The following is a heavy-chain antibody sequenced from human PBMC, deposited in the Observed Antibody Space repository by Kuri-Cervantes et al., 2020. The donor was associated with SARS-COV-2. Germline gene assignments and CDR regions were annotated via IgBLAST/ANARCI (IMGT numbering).Heavy chain of an antibody. V-gene: IGHV4-59*01. D-gene: IGHD3-16*01. CDR3: ARVFEGEGYFDY. J-gene: IGHJ4*02. Sequence: SETLSLTCTVSGGSISSYYWSWIRQPPGKGLEWIGYIYYSGITNYNPSLKSRVTISVDTSKNQFSLKLSSVTAADTAVYYRARVFEGEGYFDYWGQGTLVTVSS. CDR2: IYYSGIT. CDR1: GGSISSYY.